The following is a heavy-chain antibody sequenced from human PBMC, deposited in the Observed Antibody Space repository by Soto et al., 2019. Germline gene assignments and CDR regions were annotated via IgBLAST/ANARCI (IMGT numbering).Heavy chain of an antibody. CDR2: IYSSGST. Sequence: SETLSLTCTVSGGSISSSSYYWGWIRQPPGKGLEWIGSIYSSGSTYYNPSLKSRVTISVDTSKNQFSLKLSSVTAADTAVYYCARGDYVMDTAMTNFGTLDYWGQGTLVTVSS. V-gene: IGHV4-39*01. CDR1: GGSISSSSYY. D-gene: IGHD5-18*01. CDR3: ARGDYVMDTAMTNFGTLDY. J-gene: IGHJ4*02.